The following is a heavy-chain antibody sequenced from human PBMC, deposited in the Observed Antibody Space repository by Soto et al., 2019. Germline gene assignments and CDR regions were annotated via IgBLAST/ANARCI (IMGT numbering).Heavy chain of an antibody. J-gene: IGHJ6*02. CDR2: ISYDGSNK. Sequence: PGGSLRLSCAASGFTFSSYGMHWVRQAPGKGLEWVAVISYDGSNKYYADSVKGRFTISRDNSKNTLYLQMNSLRAEDTAVYYCAKDQGYDFWSGYYQPTYYYYGMDVWGQGTTVTVSS. V-gene: IGHV3-30*18. CDR1: GFTFSSYG. D-gene: IGHD3-3*01. CDR3: AKDQGYDFWSGYYQPTYYYYGMDV.